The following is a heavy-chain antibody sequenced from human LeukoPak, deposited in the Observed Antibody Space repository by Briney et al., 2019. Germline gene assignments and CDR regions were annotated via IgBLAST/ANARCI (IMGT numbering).Heavy chain of an antibody. V-gene: IGHV3-53*01. CDR3: ARDPPPHYCGGDCYSS. CDR2: IYSGGST. J-gene: IGHJ1*01. CDR1: GFTVSSNY. Sequence: QPGGSLRLSCAASGFTVSSNYMSWVRQAPGKGLEWVSVIYSGGSTYYVDSVKGRFTISRDNSKNTLYLQMNSLRAEDTAVYYCARDPPPHYCGGDCYSSWGQGTLVTVSS. D-gene: IGHD2-21*02.